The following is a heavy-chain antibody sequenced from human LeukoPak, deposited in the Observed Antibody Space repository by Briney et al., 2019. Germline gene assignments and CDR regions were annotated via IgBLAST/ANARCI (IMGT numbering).Heavy chain of an antibody. V-gene: IGHV4-34*01. Sequence: SETLSLTCAVYGGSFSGYYWSWIRQPPGKGLEWIGEINHSGSTNYNPSLKSRVTISVDTSKNQFSLKLSSVTAADTAVYYGARRGQSSGWSHVDYWGQGTLVTVSS. CDR1: GGSFSGYY. D-gene: IGHD6-19*01. CDR2: INHSGST. CDR3: ARRGQSSGWSHVDY. J-gene: IGHJ4*02.